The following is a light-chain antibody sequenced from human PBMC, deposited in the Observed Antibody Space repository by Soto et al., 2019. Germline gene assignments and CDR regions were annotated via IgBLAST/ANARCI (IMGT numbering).Light chain of an antibody. J-gene: IGKJ1*01. Sequence: DIQMTQSPSTLSASVGDRVTITCRASQSISSWLAWYQQKPGKAPKLLIYAASSLQSGVPSRFSGSGSGTDFTLTISSLQPEDFATYYCQQSYNTLTWTFGQGTKVEIK. CDR3: QQSYNTLTWT. V-gene: IGKV1-39*01. CDR2: AAS. CDR1: QSISSW.